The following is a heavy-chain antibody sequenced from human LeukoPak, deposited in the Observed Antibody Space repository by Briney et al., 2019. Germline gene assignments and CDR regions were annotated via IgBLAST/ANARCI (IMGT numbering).Heavy chain of an antibody. Sequence: AGGSLRLSCAASGFTFSSYGMSWVRQAPGKGLEWVSAISGSGGSTYYADSVKGRFTISRDNSKNTLYLQMNSLRAEDTAVYYCAKDMSDWLLAFDIWGQGTMVTVSS. D-gene: IGHD3/OR15-3a*01. V-gene: IGHV3-23*01. CDR2: ISGSGGST. CDR3: AKDMSDWLLAFDI. CDR1: GFTFSSYG. J-gene: IGHJ3*02.